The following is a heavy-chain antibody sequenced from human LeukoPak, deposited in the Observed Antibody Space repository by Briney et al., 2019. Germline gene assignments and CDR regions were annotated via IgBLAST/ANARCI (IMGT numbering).Heavy chain of an antibody. D-gene: IGHD5-24*01. CDR2: IHDSGST. CDR3: ARPHGYNYWWYFDI. CDR1: GGSFSGYY. V-gene: IGHV4-34*01. J-gene: IGHJ2*01. Sequence: PSETLSLTCAVYGGSFSGYYWSWIRQPPGKGLEWVGYIHDSGSTDYNPSLKSRVTISVDTSKNQLSLKLNSVTAADTAVYYCARPHGYNYWWYFDIWGRGTLVTVSS.